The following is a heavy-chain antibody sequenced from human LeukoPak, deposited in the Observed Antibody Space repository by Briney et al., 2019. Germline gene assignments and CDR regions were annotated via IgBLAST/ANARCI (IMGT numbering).Heavy chain of an antibody. CDR1: GFIFSTCA. V-gene: IGHV3-23*01. J-gene: IGHJ3*01. CDR3: ARPPRDTSGYYLGAFEA. Sequence: GGSLRLSCEVSGFIFSTCAMTWVRQAPGKGLEWVSAIGASGADTYYSDSAKGRFTISRDNSKSTLYLHMSSLRAEDTAVYFCARPPRDTSGYYLGAFEAWGQGTTVTVSS. CDR2: IGASGADT. D-gene: IGHD3-22*01.